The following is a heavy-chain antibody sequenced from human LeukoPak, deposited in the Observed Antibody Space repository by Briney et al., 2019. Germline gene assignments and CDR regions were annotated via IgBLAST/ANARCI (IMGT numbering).Heavy chain of an antibody. Sequence: GGSLRLSCAASGFTFSSYAMSWVRQAPGKGLEWVSAISTSGGGTYYADSVKGRFTVSRDNSKNTLYLQMSSLRAEDTAVYYCAKCRWDYGDLFDDWGQGTLVTVSS. CDR3: AKCRWDYGDLFDD. D-gene: IGHD4-17*01. J-gene: IGHJ5*02. CDR2: ISTSGGGT. CDR1: GFTFSSYA. V-gene: IGHV3-23*01.